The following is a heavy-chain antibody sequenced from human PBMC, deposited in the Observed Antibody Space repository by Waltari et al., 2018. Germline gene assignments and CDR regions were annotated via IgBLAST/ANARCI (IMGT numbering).Heavy chain of an antibody. CDR3: ARDSYGMDV. Sequence: QVQLVESGGGVVQPGRFLRLACVASGFGFSNDGMNWVRQAPGKGLDWVAVIWFDGSNEYYADSVKGRFTISMDNSKNTLSMQMNSLRAEDTAVYYCARDSYGMDVWGQGTTVTVSS. CDR2: IWFDGSNE. CDR1: GFGFSNDG. D-gene: IGHD3-10*01. J-gene: IGHJ6*02. V-gene: IGHV3-33*01.